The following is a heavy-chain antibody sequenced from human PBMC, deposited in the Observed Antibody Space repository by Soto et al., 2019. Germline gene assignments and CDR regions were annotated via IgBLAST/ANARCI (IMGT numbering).Heavy chain of an antibody. CDR2: IYPSDSDT. J-gene: IGHJ4*02. D-gene: IGHD6-19*01. CDR3: ARHELSSGWESLDY. V-gene: IGHV5-51*01. Sequence: GESLKISCKTSGYRFTSWWIGWVRQMPGKGLEWMGIIYPSDSDTRYSPSFQGQVTISADKSISTAYLQWSSLKASDTAMYYCARHELSSGWESLDYWGQGTLVTVSS. CDR1: GYRFTSWW.